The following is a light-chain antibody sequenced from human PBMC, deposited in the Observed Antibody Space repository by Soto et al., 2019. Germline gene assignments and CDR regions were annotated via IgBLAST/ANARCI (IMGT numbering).Light chain of an antibody. CDR1: QGISSY. CDR3: QQLNSYPSL. CDR2: AAS. V-gene: IGKV1-9*01. J-gene: IGKJ4*01. Sequence: DIQLTQSPSFLSASVGDRVTITCRASQGISSYLAWYQQKPGQAPKLLIYAASTLQSGVPSRFSGSGSGTEFTLTISSLQPEDFATYYCQQLNSYPSLFGGGTKVEIK.